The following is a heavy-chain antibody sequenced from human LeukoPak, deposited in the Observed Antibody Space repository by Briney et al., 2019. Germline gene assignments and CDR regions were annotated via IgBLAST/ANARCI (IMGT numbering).Heavy chain of an antibody. CDR1: GGSISSSSYY. D-gene: IGHD2-2*01. CDR3: AKLNYASGGYAFDI. CDR2: IYYSGST. V-gene: IGHV4-39*01. J-gene: IGHJ3*02. Sequence: SETLSLTCTVSGGSISSSSYYWGWIRQPPGKGLEWIGSIYYSGSTYYNPSLKSRVTISVDTSKNQFSLKLSSVTAADTAVYHCAKLNYASGGYAFDIWGQGTMVTVSS.